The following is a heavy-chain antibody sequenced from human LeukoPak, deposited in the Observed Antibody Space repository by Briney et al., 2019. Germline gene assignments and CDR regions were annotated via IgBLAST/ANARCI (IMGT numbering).Heavy chain of an antibody. V-gene: IGHV4-61*02. CDR2: IYTSGST. CDR3: ARHIDRRYFDWLPPAFDI. J-gene: IGHJ3*02. Sequence: SQTLSLTCTVSGGSISSGSYYWSWIRQPAGKGLEWIGRIYTSGSTNYNPSLKSRVTISVDTSKNQFSLKLSSVTAADTAVYYCARHIDRRYFDWLPPAFDIWGQGTMVTVSS. CDR1: GGSISSGSYY. D-gene: IGHD3-9*01.